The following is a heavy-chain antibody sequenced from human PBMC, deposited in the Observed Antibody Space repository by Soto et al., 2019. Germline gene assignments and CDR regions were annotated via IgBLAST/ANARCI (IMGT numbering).Heavy chain of an antibody. J-gene: IGHJ6*02. CDR1: DFTFSKRW. CDR2: INIDGSST. CDR3: ARDNSYALDV. Sequence: GESRRLSWVASDFTFSKRWIHCVLPGPAKGLGWVSHINIDGSSTTYADSVNGRFTISIDNSQKTVYLQMNSLRAEDTAVYFCARDNSYALDVWGQGTTVTVSS. V-gene: IGHV3-74*03.